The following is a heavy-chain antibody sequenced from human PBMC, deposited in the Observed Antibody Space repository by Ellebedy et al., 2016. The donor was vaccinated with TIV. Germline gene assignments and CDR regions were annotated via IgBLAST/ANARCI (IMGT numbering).Heavy chain of an antibody. Sequence: GGSLRLSCAASGFTFSNYWMIWVRQAPGKGLEWVANIKQDGSEKYYVDSVKGRFPISRDNAKNSLYLQMNSLRAEDTAVYYCARDQWLGRAYYFDSWGQGTLVTVSS. CDR3: ARDQWLGRAYYFDS. D-gene: IGHD6-19*01. CDR1: GFTFSNYW. J-gene: IGHJ4*02. V-gene: IGHV3-7*01. CDR2: IKQDGSEK.